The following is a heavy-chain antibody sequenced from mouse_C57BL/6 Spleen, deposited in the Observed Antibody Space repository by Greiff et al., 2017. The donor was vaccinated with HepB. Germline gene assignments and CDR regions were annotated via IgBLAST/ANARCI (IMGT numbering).Heavy chain of an antibody. D-gene: IGHD2-4*01. J-gene: IGHJ3*01. CDR2: IYPGSGST. Sequence: QVQLQQPGAELVKPGASVKMSCKASGYTFTSYWITWVKQRPGQGLEWIGDIYPGSGSTNYNEKFKSKATLTVDTSSSTAYMQLSSLTSEDSAVYYSAREDDYDDGGGFAYWGQGTLVTVSA. V-gene: IGHV1-55*01. CDR1: GYTFTSYW. CDR3: AREDDYDDGGGFAY.